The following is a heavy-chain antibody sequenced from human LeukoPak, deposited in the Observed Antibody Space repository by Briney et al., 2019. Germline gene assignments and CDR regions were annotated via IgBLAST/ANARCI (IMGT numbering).Heavy chain of an antibody. Sequence: PGGSLRLSCAASGFTFSSYSMNWVRQAPGKGLEWVSSISSSSSYIYYADSVKGRFTISRDNAKNSLYLQMNSLRAEDTAVYYCASWDYDSSGYYYYFDYWGQGTLVTVSS. CDR2: ISSSSSYI. CDR3: ASWDYDSSGYYYYFDY. J-gene: IGHJ4*02. D-gene: IGHD3-22*01. V-gene: IGHV3-21*01. CDR1: GFTFSSYS.